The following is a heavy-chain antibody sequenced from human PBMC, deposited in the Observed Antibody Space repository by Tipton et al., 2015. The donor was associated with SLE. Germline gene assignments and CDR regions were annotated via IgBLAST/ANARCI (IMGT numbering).Heavy chain of an antibody. V-gene: IGHV4-59*11. Sequence: TLSLTCTVSGGSISSHYWSWIRQPPGKGLEWIGYIYYSGSTNYNPSLKSRVTISVDTSKNQFSLKLSSVTAADTAVYYCARVRFGELYVSLAFDIWGQGTMVTVSS. CDR2: IYYSGST. J-gene: IGHJ3*02. D-gene: IGHD3-10*01. CDR3: ARVRFGELYVSLAFDI. CDR1: GGSISSHY.